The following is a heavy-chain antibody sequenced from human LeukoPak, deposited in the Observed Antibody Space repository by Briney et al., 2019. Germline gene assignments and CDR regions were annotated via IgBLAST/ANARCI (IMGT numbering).Heavy chain of an antibody. D-gene: IGHD5-18*01. J-gene: IGHJ4*02. CDR2: ISYDGSNK. CDR1: DFTFNNAW. Sequence: GGSLRLSCAASDFTFNNAWMNWVRQAPGKGLEWVAVISYDGSNKYYADSVKGRFTISRDNSKNTLYLQMNSLRAEDTAVYYCARDRQTGIRYSYGYFDYWGQGTLVTVSS. CDR3: ARDRQTGIRYSYGYFDY. V-gene: IGHV3-30-3*01.